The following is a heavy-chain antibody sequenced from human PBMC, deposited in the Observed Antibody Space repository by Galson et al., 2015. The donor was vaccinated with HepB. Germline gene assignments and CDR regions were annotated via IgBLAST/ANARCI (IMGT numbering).Heavy chain of an antibody. CDR3: ARASTVFYYGLNYFDY. D-gene: IGHD3-10*01. Sequence: SLRLSCAASGFTFTSYWMSWVRQAPGKGLEWVANIKQDGSEKYYVDSVKGRFTISRDNAENSLYLQMNSPRAEDTAVYYCARASTVFYYGLNYFDYWGQGTLVTVSS. J-gene: IGHJ4*02. CDR2: IKQDGSEK. V-gene: IGHV3-7*03. CDR1: GFTFTSYW.